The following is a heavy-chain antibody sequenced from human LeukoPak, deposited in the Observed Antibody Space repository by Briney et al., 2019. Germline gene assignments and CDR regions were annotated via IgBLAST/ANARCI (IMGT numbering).Heavy chain of an antibody. V-gene: IGHV4-39*01. Sequence: SETLSLTCTVSGGSISSSSYYWGWIRQPPGKGLEWIGSIYYSGSTYYNPSPKSRVTISVDTSKNQFSLKLSSVTAADTAVYYCARRGFLAYCGGDCPYYYYGMDVWGQGTTVTVSS. CDR1: GGSISSSSYY. D-gene: IGHD2-21*02. CDR3: ARRGFLAYCGGDCPYYYYGMDV. CDR2: IYYSGST. J-gene: IGHJ6*02.